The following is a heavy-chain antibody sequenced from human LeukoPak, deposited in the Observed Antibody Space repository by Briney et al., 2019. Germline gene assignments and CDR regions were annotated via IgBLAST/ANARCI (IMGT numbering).Heavy chain of an antibody. J-gene: IGHJ6*02. CDR2: IKQDGSEK. D-gene: IGHD2-2*01. CDR1: GFTFGSYW. CDR3: ARDPIVVVPAAYYYYYGMDV. V-gene: IGHV3-7*01. Sequence: PGGSLRLSCAASGFTFGSYWMSWVRQAPGKGLEWVANIKQDGSEKYYVDSVKGRFTTSRDNAKNSLYLQMNSLRAEDTAVYYCARDPIVVVPAAYYYYYGMDVWGQGTTVTVSS.